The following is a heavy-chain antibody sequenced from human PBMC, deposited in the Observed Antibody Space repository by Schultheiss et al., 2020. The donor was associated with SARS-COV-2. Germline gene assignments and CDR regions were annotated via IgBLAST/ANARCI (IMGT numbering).Heavy chain of an antibody. D-gene: IGHD3-9*01. CDR3: ARLQTYYDILTGYYTRLYYFDY. CDR2: VYYGGGT. J-gene: IGHJ4*02. CDR1: GGSISRYW. Sequence: SETLSLTCTVSGGSISRYWLNWIRQAPGKGLEWIGNVYYGGGTNYNPSLKSRVTISVDTSKNQFSLKLSSVTAADTAVYYCARLQTYYDILTGYYTRLYYFDYWGQGTLVTVSS. V-gene: IGHV4-59*12.